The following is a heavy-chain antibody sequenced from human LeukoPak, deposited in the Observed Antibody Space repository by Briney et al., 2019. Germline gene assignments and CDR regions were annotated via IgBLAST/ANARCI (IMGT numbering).Heavy chain of an antibody. Sequence: NSSQTLSLTCTVSGGSISSGSYYWSWIRQPAGKGLEWIGRINTSGSTYYNPSLKSRVTISVDTSKNQFSLKLSSVTAADTAVYYCASTTVAGISLFQHWGQGTLVTVSS. V-gene: IGHV4-61*02. CDR2: INTSGST. CDR3: ASTTVAGISLFQH. J-gene: IGHJ1*01. D-gene: IGHD6-19*01. CDR1: GGSISSGSYY.